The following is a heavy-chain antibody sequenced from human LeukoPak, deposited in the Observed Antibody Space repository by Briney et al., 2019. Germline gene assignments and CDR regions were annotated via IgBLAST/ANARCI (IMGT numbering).Heavy chain of an antibody. CDR2: IYYSGST. J-gene: IGHJ5*02. V-gene: IGHV4-31*03. CDR3: ARDLPGSNWFDP. Sequence: SETLSLTCTVSGGSISSGGYYWSWIRQHPGKGLEWIGYIYYSGSTYCNPSLKSRVTISADTSKNQFSLKLSSVTAADTAVYYCARDLPGSNWFDPWGQGTLVTVSS. CDR1: GGSISSGGYY.